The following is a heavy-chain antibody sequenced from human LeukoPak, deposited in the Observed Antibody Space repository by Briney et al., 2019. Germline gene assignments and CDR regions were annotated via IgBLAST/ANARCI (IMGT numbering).Heavy chain of an antibody. CDR3: ARGAGTVTNDAFDI. D-gene: IGHD4-11*01. J-gene: IGHJ3*02. CDR2: IHTTGST. CDR1: SDSTY. Sequence: SETLSLTCTVSSDSTYWGWIRQPAGKGLEWIGRIHTTGSTNYNPSLNSRVTISLDTSNHQLSLKLSSVTAADTAVYYCARGAGTVTNDAFDIWGQGTMVTVSS. V-gene: IGHV4-4*07.